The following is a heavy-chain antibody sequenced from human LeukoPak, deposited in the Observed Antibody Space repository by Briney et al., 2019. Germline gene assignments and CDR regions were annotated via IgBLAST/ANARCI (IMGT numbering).Heavy chain of an antibody. D-gene: IGHD2-21*01. V-gene: IGHV1-18*01. CDR2: ISAYNGNT. CDR3: ARSDSGAIPFYYFDY. CDR1: GYTFTSYG. J-gene: IGHJ4*02. Sequence: ASVKVSCKASGYTFTSYGISWVRQAPGQGLEWMGWISAYNGNTNYAQKLQGRVTMTTDTSTSTAYMELRSLRSDDTAVYYCARSDSGAIPFYYFDYWGQGTLVTVSS.